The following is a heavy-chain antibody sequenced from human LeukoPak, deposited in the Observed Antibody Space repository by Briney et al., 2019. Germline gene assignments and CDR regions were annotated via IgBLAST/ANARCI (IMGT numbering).Heavy chain of an antibody. D-gene: IGHD2-2*01. CDR2: IYYSGST. J-gene: IGHJ2*01. Sequence: PSETLSLTCTVSGGSISSYYWSWIRQPPGKGLEWIGYIYYSGSTNYNPSLKSRVTISVDTSKNQFSLKLSSVTAADTAVYYCAGIVVVPAAMLLRSYWYFDLWGRGTLVTVSS. V-gene: IGHV4-59*08. CDR3: AGIVVVPAAMLLRSYWYFDL. CDR1: GGSISSYY.